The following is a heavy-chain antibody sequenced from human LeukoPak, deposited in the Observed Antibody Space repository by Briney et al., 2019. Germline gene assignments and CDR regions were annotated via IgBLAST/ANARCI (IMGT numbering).Heavy chain of an antibody. CDR2: IVPMYGTP. V-gene: IGHV1-69*05. CDR1: GGIFSSYA. J-gene: IGHJ4*02. Sequence: GASVKVSCKASGGIFSSYAISWVRQAPGQGLEWMAGIVPMYGTPNYAQKFQGRVTITTDESTNTAYMELSSLRYEDTAVYYCARDRDDYNYGFDFWGQGTLVAVSS. CDR3: ARDRDDYNYGFDF. D-gene: IGHD5-24*01.